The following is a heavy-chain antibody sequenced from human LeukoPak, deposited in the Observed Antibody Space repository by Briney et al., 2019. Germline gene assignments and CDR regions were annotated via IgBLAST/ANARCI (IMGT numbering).Heavy chain of an antibody. Sequence: QPGRSLRLSCAASGFTFSSYAMHWVRQAPGKGLEWVAVISYDGSNKHYADSVKGRFTISRDNSKNTLYLQMNSLRAEDTAVYYCARAGITMVRGVIINWFDPWGQGTLVTVSS. J-gene: IGHJ5*02. CDR1: GFTFSSYA. V-gene: IGHV3-30*04. D-gene: IGHD3-10*01. CDR3: ARAGITMVRGVIINWFDP. CDR2: ISYDGSNK.